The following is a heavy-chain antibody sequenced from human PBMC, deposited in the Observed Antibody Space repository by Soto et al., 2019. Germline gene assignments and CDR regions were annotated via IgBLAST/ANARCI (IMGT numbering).Heavy chain of an antibody. J-gene: IGHJ4*02. CDR3: ARAASLWLFPY. Sequence: SVKVSCKASGGTFSSYTISWVRQAPGQGLEWMGRIIPILGIANYAQKFQGRVTITADKSTSTAYMELSSLRSEDTAMYYCARAASLWLFPYWGQGTLVTVSS. D-gene: IGHD5-18*01. V-gene: IGHV1-69*02. CDR1: GGTFSSYT. CDR2: IIPILGIA.